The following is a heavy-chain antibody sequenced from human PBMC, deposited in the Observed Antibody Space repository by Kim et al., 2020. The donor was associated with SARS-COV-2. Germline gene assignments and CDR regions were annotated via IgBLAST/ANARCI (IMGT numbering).Heavy chain of an antibody. Sequence: SETLSLTCAVSGGSISSGGYSWSWIRQPPGKGLEWIGYIYHSGSTYYNPSLKSRITISVDRSKNQFSLKLSSVTAADTAVYYCARSALDYDFWRSAFDIWGQGTMVTVSS. J-gene: IGHJ3*02. CDR1: GGSISSGGYS. D-gene: IGHD3-3*01. CDR2: IYHSGST. V-gene: IGHV4-30-2*01. CDR3: ARSALDYDFWRSAFDI.